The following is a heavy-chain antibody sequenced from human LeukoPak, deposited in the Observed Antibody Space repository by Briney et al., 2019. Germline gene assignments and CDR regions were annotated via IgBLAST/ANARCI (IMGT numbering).Heavy chain of an antibody. CDR3: ARASYSFYGGSLDY. V-gene: IGHV4-30-2*01. Sequence: SQTLSLTCAVSGGSFSSGGYSWSWIRQPPGKGLEWIGYIYHSGSTYYNPSLKSRVTISVDRSKNQFSLKLSSVTAADTAVYYCARASYSFYGGSLDYWGQGTLVTVSS. J-gene: IGHJ4*02. D-gene: IGHD4-23*01. CDR2: IYHSGST. CDR1: GGSFSSGGYS.